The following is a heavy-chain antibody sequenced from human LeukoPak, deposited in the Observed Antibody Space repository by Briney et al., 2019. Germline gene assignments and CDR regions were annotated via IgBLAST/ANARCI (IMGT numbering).Heavy chain of an antibody. J-gene: IGHJ5*02. CDR2: IRSKANSYAT. D-gene: IGHD2-2*01. CDR3: TRPLGYCTSTSCLNWFHP. Sequence: GGSLRLSCAASGFTFSGSAVHWVRQASGKGLEWVGRIRSKANSYATVYAASVKGRVTISRSDSKNTAYLQMNSLKTEDTAVYYCTRPLGYCTSTSCLNWFHPWGQGTLVTVSS. V-gene: IGHV3-73*01. CDR1: GFTFSGSA.